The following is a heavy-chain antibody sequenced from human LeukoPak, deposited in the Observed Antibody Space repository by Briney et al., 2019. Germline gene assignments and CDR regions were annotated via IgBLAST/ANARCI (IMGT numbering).Heavy chain of an antibody. Sequence: ASVKVSCKASGYTFTGYYMHWVRRAPGQGLEWMGWINPNSGGTNYAQKFQGWVTMTRDTSISTAYMELSRLRSDDTAVYYCARDNYGSGEANWFDPWGQGTLVTVSS. D-gene: IGHD3-10*01. V-gene: IGHV1-2*04. CDR3: ARDNYGSGEANWFDP. CDR2: INPNSGGT. CDR1: GYTFTGYY. J-gene: IGHJ5*02.